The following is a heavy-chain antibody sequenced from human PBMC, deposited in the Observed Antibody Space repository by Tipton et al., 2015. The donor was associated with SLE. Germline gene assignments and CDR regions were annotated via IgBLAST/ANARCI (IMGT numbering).Heavy chain of an antibody. V-gene: IGHV4-34*09. Sequence: TLSLTCAVYGGSFSNYYWSWIRQPPGKGLEWIGRIYTSGSTNYNPSLKSRLTISVDTSKNQFSLKLSSVTAADTAVYYCARLDYYDSSGYYDYWGQGTLVTVSS. CDR1: GGSFSNYY. D-gene: IGHD3-22*01. CDR3: ARLDYYDSSGYYDY. J-gene: IGHJ4*02. CDR2: IYTSGST.